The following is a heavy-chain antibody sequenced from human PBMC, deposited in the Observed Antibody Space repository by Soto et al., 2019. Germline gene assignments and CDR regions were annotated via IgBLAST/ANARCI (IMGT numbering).Heavy chain of an antibody. CDR3: ARVEGSGSYYTEDY. V-gene: IGHV1-18*01. J-gene: IGHJ4*02. CDR2: ISAYNGHT. CDR1: GYTFTSYG. D-gene: IGHD3-10*01. Sequence: QVQLVQSGAEVKKPGASVKVSCKASGYTFTSYGISSVRQAPGQGLEWMGSISAYNGHTNYAQKLQGRVTMTTDTSTNTSYMELRRVGSDDTAVYYCARVEGSGSYYTEDYWGQGPLVTVSS.